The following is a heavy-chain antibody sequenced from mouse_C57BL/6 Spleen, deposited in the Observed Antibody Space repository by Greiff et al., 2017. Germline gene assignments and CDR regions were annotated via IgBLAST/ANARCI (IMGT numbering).Heavy chain of an antibody. CDR3: ARNGGYPWYFDV. J-gene: IGHJ1*03. Sequence: QVQLQQPGAELVRPGSSVKLSCKASGYTFTSYWMHWVKQRPIQGLEWIGNIDPSDSETHYNQKFKDKATLTVDKSSSTAYMQLSSLTSEDSAVYYCARNGGYPWYFDVWGTGTTVTVSS. V-gene: IGHV1-52*01. D-gene: IGHD2-3*01. CDR2: IDPSDSET. CDR1: GYTFTSYW.